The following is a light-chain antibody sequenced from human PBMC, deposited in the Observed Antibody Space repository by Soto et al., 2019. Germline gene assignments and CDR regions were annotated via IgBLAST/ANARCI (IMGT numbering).Light chain of an antibody. CDR3: QQSRTPPWT. V-gene: IGKV1-39*01. Sequence: DIQMTQSPASLSASIGDTVTIACRASQNIDIYLNWYQHKPGTVPKLLIYAASGLQTGVPSRFSGSGSGTDFSLTISSLQPEDFATYYCQQSRTPPWTFGQGTKVDIK. CDR2: AAS. CDR1: QNIDIY. J-gene: IGKJ1*01.